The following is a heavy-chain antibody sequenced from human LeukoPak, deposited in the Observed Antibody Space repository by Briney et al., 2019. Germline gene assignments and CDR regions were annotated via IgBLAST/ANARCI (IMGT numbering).Heavy chain of an antibody. D-gene: IGHD6-19*01. J-gene: IGHJ4*02. CDR3: AKVKGKQWLADFDY. CDR2: ISWNSGSI. Sequence: GRSLRLSCAASGFTFDDYAMHWVRQAPGKGLEWVSGISWNSGSIGYADSVKGRFTISRDNAKNSLYLQMNSLRAEDTALYYCAKVKGKQWLADFDYWGQGTLVTVSS. CDR1: GFTFDDYA. V-gene: IGHV3-9*01.